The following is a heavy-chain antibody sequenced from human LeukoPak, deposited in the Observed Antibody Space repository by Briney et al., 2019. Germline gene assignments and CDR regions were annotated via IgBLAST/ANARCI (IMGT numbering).Heavy chain of an antibody. V-gene: IGHV3-30-3*01. D-gene: IGHD3-3*01. Sequence: QTGGSLRLSCAASGFTFSSYAMHWVRQAPGKGLEWVAVISYDGSNKYYADSVKGRFTISRDNSKNTLYLQMNSLRAEDTAVYYCAREYNGDYDFWSGYFDYYYGMDVWGQGTTVTVSS. J-gene: IGHJ6*02. CDR2: ISYDGSNK. CDR3: AREYNGDYDFWSGYFDYYYGMDV. CDR1: GFTFSSYA.